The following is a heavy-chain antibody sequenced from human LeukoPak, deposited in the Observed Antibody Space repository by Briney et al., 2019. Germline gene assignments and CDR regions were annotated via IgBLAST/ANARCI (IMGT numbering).Heavy chain of an antibody. CDR2: IIPIFGTA. Sequence: SVKVSCKASGGTFSSYAISWVRQAPGQGLEWMRGIIPIFGTANYAQKFQGRVTITADESTSTAYTELSSLRSEDTAVYYCARAKTATIVVVTAILDIWGQGTMVTVSS. CDR1: GGTFSSYA. J-gene: IGHJ3*02. V-gene: IGHV1-69*13. D-gene: IGHD2-21*02. CDR3: ARAKTATIVVVTAILDI.